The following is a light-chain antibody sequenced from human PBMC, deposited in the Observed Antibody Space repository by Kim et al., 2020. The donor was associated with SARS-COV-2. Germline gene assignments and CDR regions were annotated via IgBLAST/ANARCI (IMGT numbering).Light chain of an antibody. V-gene: IGLV3-19*01. CDR3: NSRDSSGNHYV. CDR1: SLRSYY. CDR2: GKN. J-gene: IGLJ1*01. Sequence: SSELTQDPAVSVALGQTVRITCQGDSLRSYYASCYQQKPGQAPVLVIYGKNNRPSGIPDRFSGSSSGNTASLTITGAQAEDEADYYCNSRDSSGNHYVFG.